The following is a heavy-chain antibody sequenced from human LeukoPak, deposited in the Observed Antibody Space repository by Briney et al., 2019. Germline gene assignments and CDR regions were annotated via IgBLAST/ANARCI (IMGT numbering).Heavy chain of an antibody. CDR2: ISSSSSTI. Sequence: PGGSLRLSCAASGFTFSSYNMNWVRQAPGKGLEWGSYISSSSSTIYYADSVKGRFTISRDNAKNSLYLQMNSLRAEDTAVYYCARGEDIVVVPAALAFDIWGQGTMVTVSS. CDR3: ARGEDIVVVPAALAFDI. CDR1: GFTFSSYN. J-gene: IGHJ3*02. V-gene: IGHV3-48*01. D-gene: IGHD2-2*01.